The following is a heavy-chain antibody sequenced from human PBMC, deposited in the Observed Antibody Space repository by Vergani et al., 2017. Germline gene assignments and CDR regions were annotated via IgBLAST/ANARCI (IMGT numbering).Heavy chain of an antibody. Sequence: QITLKESGPTLVKPTQTLTLTCTFSGFSLSTNGVGVGWIRQPPGKALEWLALIYWSDDKRYSPSLNSRLTITKDTSKNQVVLTMTNMDPVDTATYYCARGPSWDYFDYWGQGTLVTVSS. CDR1: GFSLSTNGVG. J-gene: IGHJ4*02. CDR2: IYWSDDK. D-gene: IGHD6-25*01. V-gene: IGHV2-5*01. CDR3: ARGPSWDYFDY.